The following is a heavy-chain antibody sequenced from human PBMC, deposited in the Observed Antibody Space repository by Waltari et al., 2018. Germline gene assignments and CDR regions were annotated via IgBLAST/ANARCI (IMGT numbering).Heavy chain of an antibody. CDR1: GGSISSYY. D-gene: IGHD5-12*01. J-gene: IGHJ6*03. V-gene: IGHV4-59*01. CDR3: ARDRRGGYDRYYYYMDV. Sequence: QVQLQESGPGLVKPSETLSLTCTVSGGSISSYYWSWIRQPPGKGLEWIGYIYYSGSTNYNPSLKSRVTISVDTSKNQFSLKLSSVTAADTAVYYCARDRRGGYDRYYYYMDVWGKGTTVTVSS. CDR2: IYYSGST.